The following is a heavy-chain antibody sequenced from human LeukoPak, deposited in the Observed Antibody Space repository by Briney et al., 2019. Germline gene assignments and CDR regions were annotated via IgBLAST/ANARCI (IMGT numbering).Heavy chain of an antibody. V-gene: IGHV3-9*01. CDR2: ISWNSGSI. J-gene: IGHJ6*02. Sequence: GRSLRLSCAASGFTFDDYAMHWVRQAPGKGLEWVSGISWNSGSIGYADSVKGRFTISRDNAKNSLYLQMNSLRAEDTALYYCAKDMEWELGKAWVMDVWGQGTTVTVSS. D-gene: IGHD1-26*01. CDR3: AKDMEWELGKAWVMDV. CDR1: GFTFDDYA.